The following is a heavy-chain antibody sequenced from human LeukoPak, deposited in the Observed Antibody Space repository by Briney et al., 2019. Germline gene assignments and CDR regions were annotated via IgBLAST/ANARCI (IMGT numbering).Heavy chain of an antibody. CDR3: ARGGGNFDY. CDR1: GFTFSTYW. Sequence: RGSLRLSCADSGFTFSTYWMTWVRQAPGKGLEWVAHIKQDGSEAKYVDSVKGRFTVTRDNAKNSLFLQMNSVRAEDTALYYCARGGGNFDYWGQGTLVTVSS. D-gene: IGHD3-16*01. CDR2: IKQDGSEA. J-gene: IGHJ4*02. V-gene: IGHV3-7*02.